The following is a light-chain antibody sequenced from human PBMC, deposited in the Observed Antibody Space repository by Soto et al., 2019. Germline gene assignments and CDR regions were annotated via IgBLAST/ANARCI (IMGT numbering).Light chain of an antibody. CDR2: WAS. J-gene: IGKJ1*01. CDR1: QSVLYSSNNKNY. V-gene: IGKV4-1*01. Sequence: DIVMTQSPDSLAVSLGERATINCKSSQSVLYSSNNKNYLAWYQQKPGQPPKLLIYWASTRESGVPDRFSGSGSGTDFTLTISSLQAEDVAVYYCPQSYSTPRTFGQGTKVEIK. CDR3: PQSYSTPRT.